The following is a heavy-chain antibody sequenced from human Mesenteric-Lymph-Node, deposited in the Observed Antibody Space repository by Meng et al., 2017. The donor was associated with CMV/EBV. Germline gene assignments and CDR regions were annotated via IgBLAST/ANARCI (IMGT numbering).Heavy chain of an antibody. Sequence: SQTLSLTCAVYGGSFSGYYWSWIRQPPGKGLEWIGEINHSGSTNYNPSLKSRVTISVDTSKNQFSLKLSSVTAADTAVYYCARGLGYCSSTSCLRYYYYYGMDVWGQGTTVTVSS. V-gene: IGHV4-34*01. D-gene: IGHD2-2*01. J-gene: IGHJ6*02. CDR1: GGSFSGYY. CDR2: INHSGST. CDR3: ARGLGYCSSTSCLRYYYYYGMDV.